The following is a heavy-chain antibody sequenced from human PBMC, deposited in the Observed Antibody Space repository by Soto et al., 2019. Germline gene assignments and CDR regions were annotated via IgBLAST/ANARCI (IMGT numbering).Heavy chain of an antibody. CDR2: MYFNEST. CDR1: GGSISSYF. CDR3: ASSSLYGMDV. Sequence: SETLSLTCSVSGGSISSYFLHWIRQAPGKGLEWIGYMYFNESTNYNPSLKSRLIISLDTSKNQFSLKVGSVTAADTAVYYCASSSLYGMDVWGQGTTVTVSS. J-gene: IGHJ6*02. V-gene: IGHV4-59*08.